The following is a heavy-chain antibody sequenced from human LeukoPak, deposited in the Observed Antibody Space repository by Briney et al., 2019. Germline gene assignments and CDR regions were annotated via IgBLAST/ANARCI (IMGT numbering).Heavy chain of an antibody. V-gene: IGHV3-69-1*01. CDR1: GFTFSSYS. J-gene: IGHJ3*02. D-gene: IGHD3-10*02. CDR3: ARAQTMFWEFDGFDI. Sequence: GGSLRLSCAASGFTFSSYSMNWVRQAPGKGLEWVATMTRSSAIFYVDSVKGRFTISRDNARNSVYLQMNSLRDDDTAVYSCARAQTMFWEFDGFDIWGRGTKVTVSS. CDR2: MTRSSAI.